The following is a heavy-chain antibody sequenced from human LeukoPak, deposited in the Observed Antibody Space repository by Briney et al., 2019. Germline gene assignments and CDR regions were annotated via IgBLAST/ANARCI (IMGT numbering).Heavy chain of an antibody. CDR1: GFTFSSYD. D-gene: IGHD3-16*01. J-gene: IGHJ6*02. Sequence: PGRSLRLSCAACGFTFSSYDMLWVRQAPAKGREWVAVISYDGSNKYYADSVKGRFTISRDNSKNTLYLQMNSLRVDDTAFYYCARGPKVLGYGMDVWGQGTPVTVSS. V-gene: IGHV3-30*03. CDR3: ARGPKVLGYGMDV. CDR2: ISYDGSNK.